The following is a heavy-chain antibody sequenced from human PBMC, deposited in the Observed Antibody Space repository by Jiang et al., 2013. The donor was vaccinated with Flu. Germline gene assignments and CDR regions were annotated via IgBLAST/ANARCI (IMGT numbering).Heavy chain of an antibody. CDR2: IIPXFGTA. D-gene: IGHD2-8*01. CDR3: ARGIVVLMVYEHQLYGMDV. CDR1: TFTSYA. Sequence: TFTSYAISWVRQAPGQGLEWMGGIIPXFGTANYAQKFQGRVTITADESTSTAYMELSSLRSEDTAVYYCARGIVVLMVYEHQLYGMDVWGQGTTVTVSS. V-gene: IGHV1-69*01. J-gene: IGHJ6*02.